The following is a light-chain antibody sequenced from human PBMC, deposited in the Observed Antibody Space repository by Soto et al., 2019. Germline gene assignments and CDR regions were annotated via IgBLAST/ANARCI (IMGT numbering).Light chain of an antibody. V-gene: IGKV1-9*01. CDR3: QYLNGVPTIT. Sequence: DIHLTQSPSILSASVGDRVTLTCRASQDVSDFLAWYQHAPGKAPNLLIYGGYTLQSGVPSRFSGSGSGTEFSLTITGLQPKDFATYYCQYLNGVPTITFGQGTRLEIK. CDR2: GGY. J-gene: IGKJ5*01. CDR1: QDVSDF.